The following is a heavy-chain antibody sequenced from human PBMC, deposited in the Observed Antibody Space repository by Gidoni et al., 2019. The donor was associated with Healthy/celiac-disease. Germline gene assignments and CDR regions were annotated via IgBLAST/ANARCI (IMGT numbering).Heavy chain of an antibody. D-gene: IGHD3-22*01. J-gene: IGHJ4*02. CDR2: SSSSSSTI. Sequence: EVQLVESGGGLVQPGGSLSLSCAASGFTFSSYSMNWVGQVPGKGLVWVSYSSSSSSTIYYADSVKGRFTNSRDNAKNSLYLQMNSLRDEDTAVYYCARDPGLYYYDSSGHFDYWGQGTLVTVSS. CDR1: GFTFSSYS. V-gene: IGHV3-48*02. CDR3: ARDPGLYYYDSSGHFDY.